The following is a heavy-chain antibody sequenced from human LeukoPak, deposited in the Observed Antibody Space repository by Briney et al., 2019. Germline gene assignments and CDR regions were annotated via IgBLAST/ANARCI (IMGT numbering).Heavy chain of an antibody. CDR2: IYHSGST. J-gene: IGHJ4*02. CDR1: GYSISSGYY. V-gene: IGHV4-38-2*02. Sequence: SETLSLTCTVSGYSISSGYYWGWIRQPPGKGLEWIGSIYHSGSTYYNPSLKSRVTISVDTSENQFSLKLSSVTAADTAVYYCARVPPGIAVAGTFSDYWGQGTLVTVSS. D-gene: IGHD6-19*01. CDR3: ARVPPGIAVAGTFSDY.